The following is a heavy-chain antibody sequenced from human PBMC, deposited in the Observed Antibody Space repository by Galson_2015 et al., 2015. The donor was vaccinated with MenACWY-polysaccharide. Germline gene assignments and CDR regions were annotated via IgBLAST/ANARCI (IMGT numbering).Heavy chain of an antibody. D-gene: IGHD2-21*02. CDR2: INPSGGST. Sequence: SVKVSCKASGYTFTSYYMHWVRQAPGQGLEWMGIINPSGGSTSYAQKFQGRVTMTRDTSTSTVYMELSSLRSEDTAVYYCATQRAYCGGDCQQNWFDPWGQGTLVTVSS. CDR1: GYTFTSYY. J-gene: IGHJ5*02. V-gene: IGHV1-46*01. CDR3: ATQRAYCGGDCQQNWFDP.